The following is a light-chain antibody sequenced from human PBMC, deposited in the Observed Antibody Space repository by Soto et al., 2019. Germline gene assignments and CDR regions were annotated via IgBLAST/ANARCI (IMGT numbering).Light chain of an antibody. CDR2: AAS. CDR1: QDISNW. J-gene: IGKJ5*01. Sequence: DIHMTQSPSSGSASVGDRVTISCRASQDISNWLAWYQQKPGEAPKFLIYAASNLQSGVPSKFSVSGSGTDFTLTISSLQPEDFAVYYCQQARRFPITFGQGTRLEIK. V-gene: IGKV1-12*01. CDR3: QQARRFPIT.